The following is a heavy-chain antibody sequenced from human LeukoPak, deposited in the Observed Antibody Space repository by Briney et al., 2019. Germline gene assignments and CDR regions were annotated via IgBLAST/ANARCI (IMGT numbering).Heavy chain of an antibody. V-gene: IGHV4-61*02. Sequence: SETLSLTCTVSGGSISSGSYYWSWIRQPAGKGLEWIGRIYTSGSTNYNPSLKSRVTISVDTSKNQFSLKLSPVTAADTAVYYCAREAAQYYYDSSGYPNWFDPWGQGTLVTVSS. J-gene: IGHJ5*02. CDR1: GGSISSGSYY. D-gene: IGHD3-22*01. CDR2: IYTSGST. CDR3: AREAAQYYYDSSGYPNWFDP.